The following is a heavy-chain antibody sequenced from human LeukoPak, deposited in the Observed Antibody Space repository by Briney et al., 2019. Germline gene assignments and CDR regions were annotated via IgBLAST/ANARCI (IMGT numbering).Heavy chain of an antibody. CDR1: GGSFSGYY. D-gene: IGHD2-2*01. Sequence: SETLSLTCAVYGGSFSGYYWSWIRQPPGKGLEWIGEINHSGSTNYNPSLKSRVTISVDTSKNQFSLKLSSVTAADTAVFYCAIHIVVVPAAKKKNWFDPWGQGTLVTVSS. V-gene: IGHV4-34*01. J-gene: IGHJ5*02. CDR2: INHSGST. CDR3: AIHIVVVPAAKKKNWFDP.